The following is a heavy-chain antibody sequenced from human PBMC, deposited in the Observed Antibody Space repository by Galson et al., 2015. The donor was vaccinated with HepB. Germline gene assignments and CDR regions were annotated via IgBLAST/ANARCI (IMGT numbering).Heavy chain of an antibody. J-gene: IGHJ3*02. V-gene: IGHV3-15*07. D-gene: IGHD2/OR15-2a*01. CDR2: IKSKSDGGTT. CDR3: ATGSRIFSWFEAFDI. Sequence: SLRLSCAASGFTFNNAWMSWVRQAPGKGLEWVGHIKSKSDGGTTDYAAPVKGRFTISRDDSKNTLYLQMNSLKTEDTAVYYCATGSRIFSWFEAFDIWGQGTVVTVSS. CDR1: GFTFNNAW.